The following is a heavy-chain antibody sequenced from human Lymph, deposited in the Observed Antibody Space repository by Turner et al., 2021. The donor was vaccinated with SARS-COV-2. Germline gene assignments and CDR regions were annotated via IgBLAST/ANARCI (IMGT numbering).Heavy chain of an antibody. Sequence: EEQVVESGGGLVKPGGSLRLFCAASGLTFSSDSMNWVRQAPGKGLEWVSSISSGRSYIYYADAVKGRFTISRDNAKNSLFLQMHSLRVEDTAVYYCARGWDFDLWGRGTLVTVSS. CDR3: ARGWDFDL. J-gene: IGHJ2*01. V-gene: IGHV3-21*01. CDR2: ISSGRSYI. CDR1: GLTFSSDS.